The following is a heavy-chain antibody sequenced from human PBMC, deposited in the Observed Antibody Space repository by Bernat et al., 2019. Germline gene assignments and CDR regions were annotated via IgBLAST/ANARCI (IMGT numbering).Heavy chain of an antibody. CDR3: AKAGTRTPYYYYYMDV. CDR2: ISGSGGST. J-gene: IGHJ6*03. Sequence: EVQLLESGGGLVQPGGSLRLSCAASGFTFSSYAMSWVRQAPRKGLEWVSAISGSGGSTYYADSVKGRFTISRDNSKNTLYLQMNSLRAEDTAVYYCAKAGTRTPYYYYYMDVWGKGTTVTVSS. CDR1: GFTFSSYA. V-gene: IGHV3-23*01. D-gene: IGHD1-14*01.